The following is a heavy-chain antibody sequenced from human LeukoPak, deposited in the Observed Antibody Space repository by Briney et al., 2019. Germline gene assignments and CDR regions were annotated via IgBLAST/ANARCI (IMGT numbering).Heavy chain of an antibody. V-gene: IGHV1-69*06. CDR3: ARAEPYYYGSGSYPRPFDI. CDR1: GYTFRSYA. Sequence: ASVKVSCKASGYTFRSYAISWVRQAPGQGLEWMGGIIPIFGTANYAQKFQGRVTITADKSTSTAYMELSSLRSEDTAVYYCARAEPYYYGSGSYPRPFDIWGQGTMVTVSS. J-gene: IGHJ3*02. CDR2: IIPIFGTA. D-gene: IGHD3-10*01.